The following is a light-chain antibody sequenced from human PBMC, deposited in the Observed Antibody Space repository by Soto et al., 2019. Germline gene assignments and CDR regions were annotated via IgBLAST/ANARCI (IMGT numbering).Light chain of an antibody. CDR2: DVS. CDR3: SSYTTSSTYV. CDR1: SSDVGGYNY. Sequence: QCVLTQPPSASGCPGQSVTISSTGTSSDVGGYNYVSWYQQHPGKAPKLMISDVSNRPSGVSNRFSGSKSGNTASLTISGLQTEDEADYYCSSYTTSSTYVFGTGTKVTVL. V-gene: IGLV2-14*01. J-gene: IGLJ1*01.